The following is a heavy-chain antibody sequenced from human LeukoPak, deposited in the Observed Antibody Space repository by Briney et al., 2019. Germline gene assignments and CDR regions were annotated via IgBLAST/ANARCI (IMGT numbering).Heavy chain of an antibody. V-gene: IGHV1-69*01. CDR3: ARDLLSPGVTTGVDAFDI. Sequence: SVKVSCEASGGTFSSYAISWVRQAPGQGLEWMGGIIPIFGTANYAQKFQGRVTITADESTSTAYMELSSLRSEDTAVYYRARDLLSPGVTTGVDAFDIWGQGTMVTVSS. D-gene: IGHD4-17*01. J-gene: IGHJ3*02. CDR1: GGTFSSYA. CDR2: IIPIFGTA.